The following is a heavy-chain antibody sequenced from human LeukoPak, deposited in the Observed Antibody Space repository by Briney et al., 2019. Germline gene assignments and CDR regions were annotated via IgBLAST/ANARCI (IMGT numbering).Heavy chain of an antibody. CDR3: AVVLYSTSSRAHDY. Sequence: PGRSLRLSCAASGFTFSSYGMHWVRQAPGRGLEWVSIVSGDGAGTHYADSVKGRFTISRDNSKNTVYLQMNSLRAEDAAVYYCAVVLYSTSSRAHDYWGQGTLVTVSS. D-gene: IGHD6-6*01. CDR1: GFTFSSYG. CDR2: VSGDGAGT. V-gene: IGHV3-23*01. J-gene: IGHJ4*02.